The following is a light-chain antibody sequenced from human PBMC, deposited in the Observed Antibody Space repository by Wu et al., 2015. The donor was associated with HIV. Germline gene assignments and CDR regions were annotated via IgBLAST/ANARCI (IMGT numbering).Light chain of an antibody. CDR2: GAS. V-gene: IGKV3-20*01. CDR1: QSVTSN. J-gene: IGKJ1*01. CDR3: QQYGSPPRT. Sequence: SPGKEPPXPRRASQSVTSNLAWYQQKPGQAPRVVIYGASSRATGIPDRFSGSGSGTDFTLTISRLEPEDFAVYYCQQYGSPPRTFGQGTKVEIQ.